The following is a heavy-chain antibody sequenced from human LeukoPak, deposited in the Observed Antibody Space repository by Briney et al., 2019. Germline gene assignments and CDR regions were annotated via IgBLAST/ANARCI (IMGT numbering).Heavy chain of an antibody. J-gene: IGHJ4*02. CDR1: GFTFSSHA. CDR3: AKAPAFYCSSTSCRANYFDY. D-gene: IGHD2-2*01. CDR2: ISGSGGST. V-gene: IGHV3-23*01. Sequence: GGSLRLSCAASGFTFSSHAMSWVRQAPGKGLEWVSAISGSGGSTYYADSVKGRFTISRDNSKNTLYLQMNSLRAEDTAVYYCAKAPAFYCSSTSCRANYFDYWGQGTLVTVSS.